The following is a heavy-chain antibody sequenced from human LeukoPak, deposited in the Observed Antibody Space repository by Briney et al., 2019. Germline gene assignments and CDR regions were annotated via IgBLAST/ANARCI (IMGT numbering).Heavy chain of an antibody. J-gene: IGHJ5*02. Sequence: AGGSLRLSCTASGFTFGDYAMSWVRQAPGKGLEWVGFIRSKAYGGTTEYAASVKGRFTISRDDSKSIAYLQMNSLKTEDTAVYYCTRVGTAAARDWFDPWGQGTLVTVSS. CDR1: GFTFGDYA. CDR3: TRVGTAAARDWFDP. CDR2: IRSKAYGGTT. V-gene: IGHV3-49*04. D-gene: IGHD6-13*01.